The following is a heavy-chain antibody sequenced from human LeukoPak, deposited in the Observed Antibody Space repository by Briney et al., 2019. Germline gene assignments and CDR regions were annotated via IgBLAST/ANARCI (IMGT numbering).Heavy chain of an antibody. V-gene: IGHV3-23*01. D-gene: IGHD6-19*01. Sequence: PGGTLRLSCAASGFTFSSYGMSWVRQAPGKGLEWVSAISGSGGSTYYADSVKGRLTISRDNSKNTLYLQMNSLRAEDTAVYYCARCALWLARGLDYWGQGTLVTVSS. J-gene: IGHJ4*02. CDR2: ISGSGGST. CDR3: ARCALWLARGLDY. CDR1: GFTFSSYG.